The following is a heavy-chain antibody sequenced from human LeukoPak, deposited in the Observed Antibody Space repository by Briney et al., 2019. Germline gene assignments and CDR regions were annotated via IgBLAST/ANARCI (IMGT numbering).Heavy chain of an antibody. J-gene: IGHJ4*02. CDR1: GFTFSSYW. V-gene: IGHV3-74*01. Sequence: PGGSLRLSCAASGFTFSSYWMYWVRQAPGKGLVWVSRINTDGSTTNYADSVKGRFTISRDNAKNTLYLQMNSLRAEDTAVYFFSAVTTADWGPGTLVTRSS. CDR2: INTDGSTT. D-gene: IGHD3-22*01. CDR3: SAVTTAD.